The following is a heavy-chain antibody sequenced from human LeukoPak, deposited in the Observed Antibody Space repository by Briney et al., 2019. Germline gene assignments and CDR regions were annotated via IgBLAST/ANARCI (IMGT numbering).Heavy chain of an antibody. CDR1: GFIVSGNY. V-gene: IGHV3-23*01. D-gene: IGHD6-13*01. CDR3: AKTRPLDSSSWSHGDY. CDR2: ISGSGDST. Sequence: GGSLRLSCAASGFIVSGNYMSWVRQAPGKGLEWVSAISGSGDSTYYGDSVKGRFTISRDSSKNTLYLQMNSLRAEDTAVYYCAKTRPLDSSSWSHGDYWGQGTLVTVSS. J-gene: IGHJ4*02.